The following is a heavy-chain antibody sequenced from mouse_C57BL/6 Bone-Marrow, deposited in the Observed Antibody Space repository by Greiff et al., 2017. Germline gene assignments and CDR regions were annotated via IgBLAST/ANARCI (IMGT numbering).Heavy chain of an antibody. J-gene: IGHJ3*01. V-gene: IGHV5-4*03. CDR1: GFTFSSYA. Sequence: VKLVESGGGLVKPGGSLKLSCAASGFTFSSYAMSWVRQTPEKRLEWVATISDGGSYTYYPDNVKGRFTISRDNAKNNLYLQMSHLKSEDTAMYYCARVRGYGFAYWGQGTLVTVSA. CDR2: ISDGGSYT. D-gene: IGHD2-2*01. CDR3: ARVRGYGFAY.